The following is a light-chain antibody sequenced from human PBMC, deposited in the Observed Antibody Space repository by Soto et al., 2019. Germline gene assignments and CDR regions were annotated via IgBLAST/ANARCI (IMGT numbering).Light chain of an antibody. CDR1: QSVSSNY. Sequence: EIVLTQSPGTLSLSPGERATLSSRASQSVSSNYLAWYQQKPGQAPRLLIYGASSRATGFPDRFSGSGSGTDFTLTISRLEPEDFAVYYCEQYGSSPWTFGQGTKVEI. CDR3: EQYGSSPWT. V-gene: IGKV3-20*01. CDR2: GAS. J-gene: IGKJ1*01.